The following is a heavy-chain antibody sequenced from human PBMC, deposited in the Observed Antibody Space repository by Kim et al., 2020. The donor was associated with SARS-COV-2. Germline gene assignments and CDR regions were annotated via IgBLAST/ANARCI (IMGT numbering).Heavy chain of an antibody. CDR2: INPNSGGT. J-gene: IGHJ5*02. CDR1: GYTFTGYY. CDR3: ARGQLGA. Sequence: ASVKVSCKASGYTFTGYYIHWVRQAPGQGLEWMGWINPNSGGTNYAQKLQGRVTMTRDTSISTAYMELSRLRSDDTAVYYCARGQLGAWGQGTLVTVSS. D-gene: IGHD6-6*01. V-gene: IGHV1-2*02.